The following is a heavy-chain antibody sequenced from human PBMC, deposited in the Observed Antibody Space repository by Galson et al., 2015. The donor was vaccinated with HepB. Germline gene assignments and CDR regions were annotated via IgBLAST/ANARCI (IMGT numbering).Heavy chain of an antibody. CDR1: GYTLTELS. CDR3: ATAYNRYYYDSSGYYSFDY. D-gene: IGHD3-22*01. Sequence: SVKVSCKVSGYTLTELSMHWVRQAPGKGLEWMGGFDPEDGETIYAQKFQGRVTMTEDTSTDTAYMELSGLRSEDTAVYYCATAYNRYYYDSSGYYSFDYWGQGTLVTVSS. J-gene: IGHJ4*02. V-gene: IGHV1-24*01. CDR2: FDPEDGET.